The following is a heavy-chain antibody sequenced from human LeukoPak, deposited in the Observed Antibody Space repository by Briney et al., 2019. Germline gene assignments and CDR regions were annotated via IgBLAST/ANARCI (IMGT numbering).Heavy chain of an antibody. J-gene: IGHJ2*01. CDR1: GGSMSSNF. CDR3: VGGGVVGATSDWYFDL. V-gene: IGHV4-4*07. D-gene: IGHD1-26*01. CDR2: INIRSST. Sequence: SETLSLTCTVSGGSMSSNFWSWVRQPAGEGLEWIGRINIRSSTNYNPSLKSRVSMSIDTSNMQFSLKLTAVTAADTAVYFCVGGGVVGATSDWYFDLWGRGTLVTVSS.